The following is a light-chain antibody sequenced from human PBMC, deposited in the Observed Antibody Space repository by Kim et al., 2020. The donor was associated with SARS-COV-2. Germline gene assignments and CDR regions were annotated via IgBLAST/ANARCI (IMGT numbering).Light chain of an antibody. CDR1: QSVLYSSNNKNY. CDR2: WAS. Sequence: DIVMTQSPDSLAVSLGERATINCKSSQSVLYSSNNKNYLAWYQQKSGQPPKLLIYWASTRESGVPDRFSGSGSGTDFTLTISSLQAEDVAVYFCQQYYSTPPVTLGGGTK. J-gene: IGKJ4*01. V-gene: IGKV4-1*01. CDR3: QQYYSTPPVT.